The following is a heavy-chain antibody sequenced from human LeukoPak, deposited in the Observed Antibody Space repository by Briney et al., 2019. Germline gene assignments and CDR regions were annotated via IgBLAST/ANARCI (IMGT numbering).Heavy chain of an antibody. CDR3: ARAKYYYDSSGYSYYFDY. D-gene: IGHD3-22*01. Sequence: ASVKVSCKASGYTFTDYYMHWVRQAPGQGLEWMGRINPNSGGTNYAQKFQGRVTMTRDTSISTAYMELSRLRSDDTAVYYCARAKYYYDSSGYSYYFDYWGQGTLVTVSS. CDR1: GYTFTDYY. V-gene: IGHV1-2*06. J-gene: IGHJ4*02. CDR2: INPNSGGT.